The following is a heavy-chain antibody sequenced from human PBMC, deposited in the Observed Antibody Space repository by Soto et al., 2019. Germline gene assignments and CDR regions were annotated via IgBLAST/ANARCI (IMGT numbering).Heavy chain of an antibody. D-gene: IGHD3-10*01. CDR3: ARGVRAETYYNAVGF. Sequence: QVQLVESGGGVVQHGSYLRLSCAASAFSFKNYAFHWVRQAPGKGLEWVALISHNDEPKIFYADSVQGRFTISRDNFKNTVYLQMNSLRDEDTAVYHCARGVRAETYYNAVGFWGQGTQVTVSS. J-gene: IGHJ4*01. CDR2: ISHNDEPKI. CDR1: AFSFKNYA. V-gene: IGHV3-30-3*01.